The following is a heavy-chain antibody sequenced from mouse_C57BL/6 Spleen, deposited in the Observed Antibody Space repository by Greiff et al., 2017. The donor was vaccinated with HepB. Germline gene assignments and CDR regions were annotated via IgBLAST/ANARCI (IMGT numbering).Heavy chain of an antibody. CDR3: ARNPHKATVLRGAMDY. V-gene: IGHV2-2*01. Sequence: VKLVESGPGLVQPSQSLSITCTVSGFSLTSYGVHWVRQSPGKGLEWLGVIWSGGSTDYNAAFISRLSISKDNSKSQVFFKMNSLQADDTAIYYCARNPHKATVLRGAMDYWGQGTSVTVSS. D-gene: IGHD1-1*01. J-gene: IGHJ4*01. CDR1: GFSLTSYG. CDR2: IWSGGST.